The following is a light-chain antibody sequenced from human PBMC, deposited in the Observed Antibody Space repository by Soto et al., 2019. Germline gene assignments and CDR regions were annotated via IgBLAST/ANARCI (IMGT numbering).Light chain of an antibody. J-gene: IGLJ2*01. V-gene: IGLV1-40*01. Sequence: QSVLTQPPSVSVAPGQSVTISCTGSSSNIGAGYGVHWYQQLPGAAPKLLIYGNSNRPSGVPDRFSGSQSGTSASLAITGLQAEDEADYYCQSYDSSLSASVVFGGGTKLTVL. CDR2: GNS. CDR3: QSYDSSLSASVV. CDR1: SSNIGAGYG.